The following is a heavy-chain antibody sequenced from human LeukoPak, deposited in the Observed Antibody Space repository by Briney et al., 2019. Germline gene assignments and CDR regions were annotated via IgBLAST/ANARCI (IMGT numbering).Heavy chain of an antibody. CDR2: ISYDGSNK. Sequence: GGSLRLSCAASGFTFSSYAMHWVRQAPGKGMEWVAVISYDGSNKYYADSVKGRFTISRDNSKNTLYLQMNSLRAEDTAVYYCARGGSYLSAFDIWGQGTMVTVSS. CDR1: GFTFSSYA. D-gene: IGHD1-26*01. J-gene: IGHJ3*02. CDR3: ARGGSYLSAFDI. V-gene: IGHV3-30*04.